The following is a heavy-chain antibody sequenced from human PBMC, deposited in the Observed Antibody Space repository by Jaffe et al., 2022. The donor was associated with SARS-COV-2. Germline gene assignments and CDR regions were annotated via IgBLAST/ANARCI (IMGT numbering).Heavy chain of an antibody. CDR1: GFTFGDYA. Sequence: EVQLVESGGGLVKPGRSLRLSCTASGFTFGDYAMSWFRQAPGKGLEWVGFIRSKAYGGTTEYAASVKGRFTISRDDSKSIAYLQMNSLKTEDTAVYYCTRDHIVGVGFDPWGQGTLVTVSS. CDR2: IRSKAYGGTT. D-gene: IGHD1-26*01. J-gene: IGHJ5*02. CDR3: TRDHIVGVGFDP. V-gene: IGHV3-49*05.